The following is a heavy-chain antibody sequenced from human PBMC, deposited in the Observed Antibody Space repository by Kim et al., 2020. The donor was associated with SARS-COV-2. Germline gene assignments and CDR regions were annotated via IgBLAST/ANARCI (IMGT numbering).Heavy chain of an antibody. J-gene: IGHJ4*02. CDR1: GYTFTNYA. Sequence: ASVKVSCKASGYTFTNYAMHCVRQAPGQRLEWMGWINPGNGNTKYSQNFHGRVTITRDTSANTAYMELSSLRSEDTAVYYCAIEFSASTFDYWGQGTLVT. CDR3: AIEFSASTFDY. V-gene: IGHV1-3*01. CDR2: INPGNGNT. D-gene: IGHD2-2*01.